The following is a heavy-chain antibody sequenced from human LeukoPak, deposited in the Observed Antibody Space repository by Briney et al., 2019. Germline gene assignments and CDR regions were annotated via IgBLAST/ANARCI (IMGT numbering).Heavy chain of an antibody. V-gene: IGHV4-59*08. J-gene: IGHJ4*02. CDR3: ARFSSWLGAY. CDR1: GGSISSYY. D-gene: IGHD6-13*01. Sequence: SETLSLTCTVSGGSISSYYWSWIRQPPGKGLEWIGYIYYSGSTNYNPSLKSRVTISVDTSENQFSLKLSSVTAADTAVYYCARFSSWLGAYWGQGTLVTVSS. CDR2: IYYSGST.